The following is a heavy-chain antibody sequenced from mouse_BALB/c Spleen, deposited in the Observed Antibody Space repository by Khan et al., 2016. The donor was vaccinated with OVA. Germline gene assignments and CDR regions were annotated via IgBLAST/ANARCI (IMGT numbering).Heavy chain of an antibody. D-gene: IGHD2-14*01. Sequence: VQLQQSGPELVKPGASVKIPCKASGYTFTDYNMDWVKQSHGKSLEWIGDVNPNNGGTIYNQKFKGKATLTVDKSSSTAYMALRSLTSEDTAVYYGASGHYRYGGSWFAYWGQGTLVTVSA. CDR1: GYTFTDYN. J-gene: IGHJ3*01. V-gene: IGHV1-18*01. CDR3: ASGHYRYGGSWFAY. CDR2: VNPNNGGT.